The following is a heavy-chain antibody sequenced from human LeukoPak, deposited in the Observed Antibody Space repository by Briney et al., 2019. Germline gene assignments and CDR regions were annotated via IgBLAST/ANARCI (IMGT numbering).Heavy chain of an antibody. Sequence: GGSLRLSCAASGFTFSSYSMNWVRLAPGKGLEWVSYITGSDAATKYYAGSVKGLFTISRDYAKNSVYLQMNSMRDEDTAVYYCARDTAYSFDYWGQGILVTVSS. CDR3: ARDTAYSFDY. CDR2: ITGSDAATK. CDR1: GFTFSSYS. D-gene: IGHD2-15*01. V-gene: IGHV3-48*02. J-gene: IGHJ4*02.